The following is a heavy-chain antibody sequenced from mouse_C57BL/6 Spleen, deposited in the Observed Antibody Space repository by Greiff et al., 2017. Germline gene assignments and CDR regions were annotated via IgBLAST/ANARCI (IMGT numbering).Heavy chain of an antibody. D-gene: IGHD1-1*01. CDR3: APVSMTTVVGGDAMDY. J-gene: IGHJ4*01. CDR1: GYTFTSYW. V-gene: IGHV1-74*01. CDR2: IHPSDSDT. Sequence: QVQLQQPGAELVKPGASVKVSCKASGYTFTSYWMHWVKQRPGQGLEWIGRIHPSDSDTNYNQKFKGKATLTVDKSSSTAYMQLSSLTSEDSAVYYCAPVSMTTVVGGDAMDYWGQGTSVTVSS.